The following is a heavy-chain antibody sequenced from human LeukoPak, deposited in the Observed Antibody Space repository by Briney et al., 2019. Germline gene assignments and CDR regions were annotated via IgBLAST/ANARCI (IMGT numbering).Heavy chain of an antibody. V-gene: IGHV1-46*01. J-gene: IGHJ3*02. CDR2: INPSGGST. Sequence: ASVKVSCKASGYTFTSYYMHWVRQAPGQGLEWMGIINPSGGSTSYAQKFQGRVTMARDMSTSTVYMELSSLRSEDTAVYYCAREGGGNYGSHPGAFDIWGQGTMVTVSS. CDR1: GYTFTSYY. D-gene: IGHD3-10*01. CDR3: AREGGGNYGSHPGAFDI.